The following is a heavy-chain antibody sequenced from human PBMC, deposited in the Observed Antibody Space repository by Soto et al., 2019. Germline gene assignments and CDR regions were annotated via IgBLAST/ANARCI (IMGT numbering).Heavy chain of an antibody. D-gene: IGHD2-2*01. CDR2: IYYSGST. V-gene: IGHV4-59*01. CDR1: GGSISSYY. CDR3: AREVGYCISTSCPSYYYYGMDV. J-gene: IGHJ6*02. Sequence: PSETLSLTCTVSGGSISSYYWSWIRQPPGKGLEWIGYIYYSGSTNYNPSLKSRVTISVDTSKNQFSLKLSSVTAADTAVYYCAREVGYCISTSCPSYYYYGMDVWGQGTTVT.